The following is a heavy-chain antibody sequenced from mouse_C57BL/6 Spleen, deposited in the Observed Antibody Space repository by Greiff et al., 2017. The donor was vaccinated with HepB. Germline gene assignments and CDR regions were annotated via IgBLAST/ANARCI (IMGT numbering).Heavy chain of an antibody. J-gene: IGHJ2*01. CDR1: GYTFTSYW. V-gene: IGHV1-69*01. CDR2: IDPSDSYT. CDR3: GYYGNYGFDY. D-gene: IGHD2-1*01. Sequence: VQLQQPGAELVMPGASVKLSCKASGYTFTSYWMHWVKQRPGQGLEWIGEIDPSDSYTNYNQKFKGKSTLTVDKSSSTAYMQLSSLTSEDSAVYYCGYYGNYGFDYWGQGTTLTVSS.